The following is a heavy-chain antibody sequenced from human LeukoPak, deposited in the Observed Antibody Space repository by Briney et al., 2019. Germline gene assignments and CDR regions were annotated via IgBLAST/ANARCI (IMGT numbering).Heavy chain of an antibody. D-gene: IGHD4-23*01. Sequence: GGSLRLSCAASGFTFSSYAMSWVRQAPGKGLEWVSAISGSGGSTYYADSVKGRFTISRDNSKNTLYLQMNSLRAEDTAVYYCAKRRPMVVSREYHFDYWGQGTLVTVSS. CDR1: GFTFSSYA. V-gene: IGHV3-23*01. J-gene: IGHJ4*02. CDR2: ISGSGGST. CDR3: AKRRPMVVSREYHFDY.